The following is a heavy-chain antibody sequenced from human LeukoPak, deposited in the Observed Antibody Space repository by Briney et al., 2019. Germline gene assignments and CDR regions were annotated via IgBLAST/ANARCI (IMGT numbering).Heavy chain of an antibody. V-gene: IGHV1-2*02. Sequence: GASVKVSCKASGYTFTGYYMHWVRQAPGQGLEWMGWINPNSGGTNYAQKFQGRVTMTRDTSISTAYMELGRLRSDDTAVYYCARVGLLWFGEPHDAFDIWGQGTMVTVSS. CDR1: GYTFTGYY. CDR3: ARVGLLWFGEPHDAFDI. J-gene: IGHJ3*02. D-gene: IGHD3-10*01. CDR2: INPNSGGT.